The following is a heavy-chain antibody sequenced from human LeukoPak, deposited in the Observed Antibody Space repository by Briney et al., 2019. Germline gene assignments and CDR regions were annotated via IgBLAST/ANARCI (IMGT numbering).Heavy chain of an antibody. CDR3: ATVSRITIFGVVIRDYYFDS. Sequence: ASVKVSCKVSGYTLTELSMHWVRQAPGKGLEGMGGFDPEDGETIYAQKFQGRVTMTEDTSTDTAYMELSSLRSEDTAVYYCATVSRITIFGVVIRDYYFDSWGQGTLVTVSS. CDR2: FDPEDGET. D-gene: IGHD3-3*01. V-gene: IGHV1-24*01. CDR1: GYTLTELS. J-gene: IGHJ4*02.